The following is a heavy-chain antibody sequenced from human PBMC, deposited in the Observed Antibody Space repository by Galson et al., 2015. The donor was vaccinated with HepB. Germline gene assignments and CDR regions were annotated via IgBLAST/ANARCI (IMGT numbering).Heavy chain of an antibody. V-gene: IGHV3-30*18. Sequence: LRLSCAASGFTFSSYGMHWVRQAPGKGLEWVAVISYDGSNKYYADSVKGRFTISRDNSKNTLYLQMNSLRAEDTAVYYCAKRSKATVNTYYYYYMDVWGKGTTVTVSS. J-gene: IGHJ6*03. CDR2: ISYDGSNK. CDR1: GFTFSSYG. D-gene: IGHD4-17*01. CDR3: AKRSKATVNTYYYYYMDV.